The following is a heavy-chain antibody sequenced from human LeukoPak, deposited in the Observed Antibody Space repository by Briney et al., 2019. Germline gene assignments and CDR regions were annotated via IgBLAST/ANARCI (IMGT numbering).Heavy chain of an antibody. J-gene: IGHJ4*02. Sequence: GWALRLSCAASGCTLSSHSMNWVRQAPGRGREWVSSISSSSSYIHSADSVKGRFTISRGNAKNSLYLQMNSLRAEDTAVYYCARDLYDSGAYSSPIDYWGQGTLVTVSS. CDR3: ARDLYDSGAYSSPIDY. CDR1: GCTLSSHS. D-gene: IGHD3-22*01. V-gene: IGHV3-21*01. CDR2: ISSSSSYI.